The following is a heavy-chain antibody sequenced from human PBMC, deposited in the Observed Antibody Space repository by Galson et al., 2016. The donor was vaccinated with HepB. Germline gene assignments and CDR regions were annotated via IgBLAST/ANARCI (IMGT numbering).Heavy chain of an antibody. D-gene: IGHD2-2*01. CDR1: GFTFSNYY. CDR3: PRDGVVVPAASWFDP. V-gene: IGHV3-11*06. Sequence: SLRLSCAASGFTFSNYYMSWIRQAPGKGLEWISYISSSGTYTDYAASVKGRFTISRDNAKYSLYLQMNSLRAEDTAVYYCPRDGVVVPAASWFDPWGQGTLVIVSS. J-gene: IGHJ5*02. CDR2: ISSSGTYT.